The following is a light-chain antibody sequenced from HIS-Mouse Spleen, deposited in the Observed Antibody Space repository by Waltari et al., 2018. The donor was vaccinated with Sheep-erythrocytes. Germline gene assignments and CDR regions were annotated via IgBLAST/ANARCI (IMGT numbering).Light chain of an antibody. J-gene: IGKJ1*01. V-gene: IGKV2-28*01. CDR2: LVS. CDR3: MQALQTPPT. CDR1: QSLLHSNGYNY. Sequence: DIVMTQSPLSLPVTPGEPASISCRSSQSLLHSNGYNYLDWYLQKPGQSPQLLIYLVSSRASVVPDRFSGSGSGTDCTLKISRVEAEDVGVYYCMQALQTPPTFGQGTKVEIK.